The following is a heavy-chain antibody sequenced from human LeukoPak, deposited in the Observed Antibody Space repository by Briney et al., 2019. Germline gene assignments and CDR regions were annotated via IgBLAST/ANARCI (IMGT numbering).Heavy chain of an antibody. V-gene: IGHV3-21*01. CDR1: GFTFSSYS. CDR3: ARDLGLEDSSSWNPDY. Sequence: GGSLRLSCAASGFTFSSYSMNWVRQAPGKGLEWVSSISSSSSYIYYADSVKGRFTISRDNAKNSLYLQMNSLRAEDTAVYYCARDLGLEDSSSWNPDYWGQGTLVTVSS. CDR2: ISSSSSYI. D-gene: IGHD6-13*01. J-gene: IGHJ4*02.